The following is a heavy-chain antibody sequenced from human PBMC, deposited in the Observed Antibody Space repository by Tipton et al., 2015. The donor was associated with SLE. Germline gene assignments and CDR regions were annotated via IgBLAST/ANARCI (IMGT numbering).Heavy chain of an antibody. D-gene: IGHD2-15*01. V-gene: IGHV1-2*02. CDR3: ARGGGGLSY. CDR2: INPTSGDT. Sequence: QSGAEVKKPGASVLLSCKTSGYTFTGYFIHWVRQAPGQGLEWMGWINPTSGDTNYAQKFQARVTMTRDTSISTGYMELSSLRSDDAAFYYCARGGGGLSYWGQGTLVIVSS. CDR1: GYTFTGYF. J-gene: IGHJ4*02.